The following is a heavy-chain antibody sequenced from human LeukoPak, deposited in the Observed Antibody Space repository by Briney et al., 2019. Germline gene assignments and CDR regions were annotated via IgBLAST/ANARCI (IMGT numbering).Heavy chain of an antibody. CDR2: IYTSGTP. CDR1: GGSISSGSYY. J-gene: IGHJ5*02. Sequence: PSETLSLTCTVSGGSISSGSYYWRWVRQPAGTGLEWIGRIYTSGTPNYTPSLKSPVTISVDTSKNQFSLKLSSVTAADTAVYYCARDGIAASNWFDPWGQGTLVTVSS. V-gene: IGHV4-61*02. D-gene: IGHD6-25*01. CDR3: ARDGIAASNWFDP.